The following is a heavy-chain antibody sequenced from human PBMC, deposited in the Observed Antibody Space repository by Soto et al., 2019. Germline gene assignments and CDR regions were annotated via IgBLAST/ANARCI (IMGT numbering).Heavy chain of an antibody. CDR3: AGPGYSSQDY. J-gene: IGHJ4*02. D-gene: IGHD5-18*01. Sequence: GGSLRLSCAASGFPFSSYALSWVRQGPGKGLEWVSAISGSGGDTDYADSVKGRFTISRDSSKNTLFLQMDNLRAEDTAIYYCAGPGYSSQDYWGQGTLVTVSS. V-gene: IGHV3-23*01. CDR1: GFPFSSYA. CDR2: ISGSGGDT.